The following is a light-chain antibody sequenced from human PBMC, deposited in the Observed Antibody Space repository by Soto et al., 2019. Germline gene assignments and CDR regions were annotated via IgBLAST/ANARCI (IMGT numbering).Light chain of an antibody. CDR1: SSDIGGYNY. Sequence: QSALTQPPSASGSPGQSVAISCTGTSSDIGGYNYVSWYQQHPGKAPKLMIFEVSQRPSGVPDRFSGSKSGNTASLTVSGLQAEDEADYYCSSYAGSNNLVFGGGTQLTVL. CDR2: EVS. CDR3: SSYAGSNNLV. V-gene: IGLV2-8*01. J-gene: IGLJ2*01.